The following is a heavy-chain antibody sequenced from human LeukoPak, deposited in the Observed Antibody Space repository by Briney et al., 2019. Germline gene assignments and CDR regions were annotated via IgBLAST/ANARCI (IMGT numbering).Heavy chain of an antibody. Sequence: KPGGSLRLSCAASGFIFTSSAMSWVRQAPGKGLVWVSRIASDGSSTTYADSVKGRFRISRDNAKNTLYLQMNSLRVEDTAVYYCARGRPHGNDYWGQGTLVTVSS. CDR3: ARGRPHGNDY. CDR2: IASDGSST. D-gene: IGHD4-23*01. J-gene: IGHJ4*02. V-gene: IGHV3-74*01. CDR1: GFIFTSSA.